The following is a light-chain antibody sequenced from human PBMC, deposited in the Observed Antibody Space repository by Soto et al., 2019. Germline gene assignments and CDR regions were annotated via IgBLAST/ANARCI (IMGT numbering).Light chain of an antibody. CDR3: SSYTSNNTVL. Sequence: QSALTQSASVSGSPGQSITISCTGTTSDVGGYNFVSWYQQHPGKAPKLMIYDVYYRPSGVSNRFSASKSGNTASLTISGLQAEDEADYYCSSYTSNNTVLFGGGTKLTVL. V-gene: IGLV2-14*01. CDR1: TSDVGGYNF. CDR2: DVY. J-gene: IGLJ2*01.